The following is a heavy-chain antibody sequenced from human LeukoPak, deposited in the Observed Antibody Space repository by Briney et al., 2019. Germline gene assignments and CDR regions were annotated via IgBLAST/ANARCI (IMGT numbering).Heavy chain of an antibody. CDR3: AKVCNTVTTYSAYYGMDV. V-gene: IGHV3-23*01. Sequence: QPGGSLRLSCAASGFTFSSYAMSWVRQAPGKGLEWVSAISGSGGSTYYADSVKGRLTISRDNSKNTLYLQMNSLRAEDTAVYYCAKVCNTVTTYSAYYGMDVWGQGTTVTVSS. CDR1: GFTFSSYA. D-gene: IGHD4-17*01. J-gene: IGHJ6*02. CDR2: ISGSGGST.